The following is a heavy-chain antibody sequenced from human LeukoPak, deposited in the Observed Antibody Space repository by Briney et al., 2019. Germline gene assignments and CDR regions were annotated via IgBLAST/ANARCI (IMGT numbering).Heavy chain of an antibody. V-gene: IGHV3-30*02. CDR3: VKDEDLYSPTWYLFED. Sequence: GGSLRLSCAASGFTFSSYGMHWVRQAPGKGLEWVAFIRFDESKAFYADSVKGRFTISRDNSENTLYLQINNLSAEDSGTYYCVKDEDLYSPTWYLFEDWGQGTLVTVSS. CDR1: GFTFSSYG. J-gene: IGHJ4*02. CDR2: IRFDESKA. D-gene: IGHD5-12*01.